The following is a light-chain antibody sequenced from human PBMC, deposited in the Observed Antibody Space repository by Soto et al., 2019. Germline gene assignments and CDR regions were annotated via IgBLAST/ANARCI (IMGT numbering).Light chain of an antibody. V-gene: IGKV3-11*01. CDR2: DAS. J-gene: IGKJ1*01. CDR1: QGVSGY. CDR3: QQRSTWPWT. Sequence: EIVLTQSPATLSLSPGERATLSCRASQGVSGYLAWYQQNPGQAPRLLIYDASNRATGIPARFSGSGSGTDFTLTISSLEPEDFAVYYCQQRSTWPWTFGQGTEVEIQ.